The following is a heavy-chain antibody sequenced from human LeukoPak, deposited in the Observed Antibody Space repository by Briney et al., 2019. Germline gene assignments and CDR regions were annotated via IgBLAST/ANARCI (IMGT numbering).Heavy chain of an antibody. V-gene: IGHV4-59*08. CDR1: GGSISTYF. J-gene: IGHJ4*02. Sequence: ASETLSLTCTVSGGSISTYFWSWIRQPPGKGLEWIGHIYFSGSTNYNPSLESRVTISVDTSKNQFSLTLSSVTAADTAVYYCARHKSSGSYPLDYWGQGILVTVSS. CDR3: ARHKSSGSYPLDY. CDR2: IYFSGST. D-gene: IGHD3-22*01.